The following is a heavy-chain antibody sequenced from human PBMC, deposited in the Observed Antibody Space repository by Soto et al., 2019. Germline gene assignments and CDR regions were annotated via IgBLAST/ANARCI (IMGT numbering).Heavy chain of an antibody. CDR3: ARHPLCSSTSCYEGNGMDV. J-gene: IGHJ6*02. CDR2: IDPSDCYT. CDR1: GCSFTSYW. V-gene: IGHV5-10-1*01. Sequence: GESLKIYCKGSGCSFTSYWISWVRQMPGKGLEWMGRIDPSDCYTNYSPSFQGHVTIPADKSISTAYLQWSSLKASDTAVYYCARHPLCSSTSCYEGNGMDVWGQGTTVTVSS. D-gene: IGHD2-2*01.